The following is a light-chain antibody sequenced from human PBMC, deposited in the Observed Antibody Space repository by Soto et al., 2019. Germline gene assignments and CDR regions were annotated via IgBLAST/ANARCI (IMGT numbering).Light chain of an antibody. CDR2: AAS. J-gene: IGKJ5*01. CDR3: QQANSFPIT. CDR1: QGISSW. V-gene: IGKV1-12*01. Sequence: DIQMTQSPSSVSASVGDRVTVTCRASQGISSWLAWYQKKPGKAPKLLIYAASSLQSGVPSRFSGSGSGTAFTLTISSLQPEDCAIYFCQQANSFPITFGQGTRLEIK.